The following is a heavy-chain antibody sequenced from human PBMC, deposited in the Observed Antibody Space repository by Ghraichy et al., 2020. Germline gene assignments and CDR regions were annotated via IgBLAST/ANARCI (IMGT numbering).Heavy chain of an antibody. J-gene: IGHJ6*03. V-gene: IGHV5-10-1*01. Sequence: GESLNISCKGSGYSFTSYWISWVRQMPGKGLEWMGRIDPSDSYTNYSPSFQGHVTISADKSISTAYLQWSSLKASDTAMYYCARQVSGSGSYYKIYYYYYMDVWGKGTTVTVSS. CDR1: GYSFTSYW. D-gene: IGHD3-10*01. CDR2: IDPSDSYT. CDR3: ARQVSGSGSYYKIYYYYYMDV.